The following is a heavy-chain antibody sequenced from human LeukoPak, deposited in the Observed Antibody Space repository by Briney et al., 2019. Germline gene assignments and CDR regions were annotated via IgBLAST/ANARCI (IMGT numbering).Heavy chain of an antibody. Sequence: GGSLRLSCAASGFTFSSYGMHWVRQAPGKGLEWVAFIRYDGSNKYYADSVKGRFTISRDNSKNMLYLQMNSLRAEDTAVYYCAKGKASGWYIVDYWGQGTLVTVSS. CDR3: AKGKASGWYIVDY. J-gene: IGHJ4*02. CDR2: IRYDGSNK. V-gene: IGHV3-30*02. CDR1: GFTFSSYG. D-gene: IGHD6-19*01.